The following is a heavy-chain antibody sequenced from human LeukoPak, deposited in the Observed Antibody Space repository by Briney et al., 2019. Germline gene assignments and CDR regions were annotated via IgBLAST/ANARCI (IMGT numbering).Heavy chain of an antibody. V-gene: IGHV4-39*01. D-gene: IGHD6-13*01. J-gene: IGHJ4*02. CDR1: GGSISSSSYY. CDR2: IYYSGST. CDR3: ARHKGYSSSWYGRRYFDY. Sequence: PSETLSLTCTASGGSISSSSYYWGWIRQPPGKGLEWIGSIYYSGSTYYNPSLKSRVTISVDTSKNQFSLKLSSVTAADTAVYYCARHKGYSSSWYGRRYFDYWGQGTLVTVSS.